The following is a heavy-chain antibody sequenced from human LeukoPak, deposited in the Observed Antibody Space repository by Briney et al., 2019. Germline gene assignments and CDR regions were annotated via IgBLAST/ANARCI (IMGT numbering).Heavy chain of an antibody. CDR3: ARGGDYYGSGSYGDAFDI. V-gene: IGHV3-74*01. CDR1: GFAFGSDW. J-gene: IGHJ3*02. D-gene: IGHD3-10*01. Sequence: GGSLRLSCVASGFAFGSDWMHWVRQAPGKGLVWVSRINSDGSSTSYADSVKGRFTISRDNAKNSLYLQMNSLRAEDTAVYYCARGGDYYGSGSYGDAFDIWGQGTMVTVSS. CDR2: INSDGSST.